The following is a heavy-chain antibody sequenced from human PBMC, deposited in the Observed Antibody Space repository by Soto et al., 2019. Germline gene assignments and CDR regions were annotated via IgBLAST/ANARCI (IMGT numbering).Heavy chain of an antibody. CDR3: AKQRADYGSGADTFYFDS. CDR1: GVTFSNYA. Sequence: GGSLRLSCTVSGVTFSNYAMNWVRQAPGKGLEWVSSLSGSGGTTYYADSVKGRFIIARDNSKNTLYLLMNSLRAEDTALYYCAKQRADYGSGADTFYFDSWGQGALVTVSS. J-gene: IGHJ4*02. CDR2: LSGSGGTT. V-gene: IGHV3-23*01. D-gene: IGHD3-10*01.